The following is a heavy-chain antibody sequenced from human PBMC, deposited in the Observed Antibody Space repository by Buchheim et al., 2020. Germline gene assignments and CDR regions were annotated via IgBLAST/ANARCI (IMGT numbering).Heavy chain of an antibody. CDR3: AKDLRGYSAYDDYYYGMDV. J-gene: IGHJ6*02. Sequence: QVQLVESGGGVVQPGRSLRLSCAASGFTFSNYGMHWVRQAPGKGLEWVALISYDGSNKYYADSVKGRFNISRENSKNTLYLQMNSLRAEDTAVYYCAKDLRGYSAYDDYYYGMDVWGQGTT. D-gene: IGHD5-12*01. CDR2: ISYDGSNK. V-gene: IGHV3-30*18. CDR1: GFTFSNYG.